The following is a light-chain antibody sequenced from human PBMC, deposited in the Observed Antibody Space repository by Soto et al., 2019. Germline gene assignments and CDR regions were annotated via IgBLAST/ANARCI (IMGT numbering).Light chain of an antibody. CDR3: QSYDTGLTGHVL. CDR2: AST. V-gene: IGLV1-40*01. Sequence: QSVLTQPPSVSGAPGQRVTISCSGNSSNIGAGFDVHWYKQLPGAAPKLLIYASTNRPSGVPDRFSGSKSYTSASLAITGLKIDDEADSYSQSYDTGLTGHVLFGGGTKITVL. CDR1: SSNIGAGFD. J-gene: IGLJ2*01.